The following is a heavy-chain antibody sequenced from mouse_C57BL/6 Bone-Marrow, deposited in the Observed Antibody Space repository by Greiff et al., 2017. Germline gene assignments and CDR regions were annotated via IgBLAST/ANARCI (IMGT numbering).Heavy chain of an antibody. Sequence: EVQLVESGGGLVQPGGSLSLSCAASGFTFTDYYMSWVRQPPGKALEWLGFIRNKANGYTTEYSASVKGRFTISRDNSQSILYLQMNALRAEDSATYYCARGGNYRLFDYWGQGTTLTVSS. J-gene: IGHJ2*01. D-gene: IGHD2-1*01. CDR3: ARGGNYRLFDY. CDR1: GFTFTDYY. V-gene: IGHV7-3*01. CDR2: IRNKANGYTT.